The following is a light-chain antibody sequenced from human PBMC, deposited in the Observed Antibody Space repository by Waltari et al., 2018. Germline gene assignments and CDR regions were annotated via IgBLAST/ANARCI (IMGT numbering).Light chain of an antibody. V-gene: IGKV3-11*01. Sequence: LLTQSPATLTLSPGERATLSCRASQSVSSYLGWYQQKRGQAPRLLINDASNRATCIPARFSGSGSGTDFTLTISSLEPEDFAVYYCQQRSNWRLTFGGGTKVEIK. J-gene: IGKJ4*01. CDR1: QSVSSY. CDR3: QQRSNWRLT. CDR2: DAS.